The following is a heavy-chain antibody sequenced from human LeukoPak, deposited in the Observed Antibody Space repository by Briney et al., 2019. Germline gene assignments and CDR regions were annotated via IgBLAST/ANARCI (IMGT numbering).Heavy chain of an antibody. CDR3: ASHTQYSGSYRPGDAFDI. Sequence: PGGSLRLSCAASGFTFSSYAMSWVRQAPGKGLEWVSAISGSGGSTYYADSVKGRFTISRDNAKNSLYLQMNSLRAEDTAVYYCASHTQYSGSYRPGDAFDIWGQGTMVTVSS. V-gene: IGHV3-23*01. J-gene: IGHJ3*02. CDR1: GFTFSSYA. D-gene: IGHD1-26*01. CDR2: ISGSGGST.